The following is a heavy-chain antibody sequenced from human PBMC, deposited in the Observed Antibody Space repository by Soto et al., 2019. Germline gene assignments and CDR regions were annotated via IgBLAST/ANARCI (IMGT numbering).Heavy chain of an antibody. CDR2: ISYDGSNK. D-gene: IGHD4-17*01. CDR3: ARGDYGDHGSAFDI. J-gene: IGHJ3*02. Sequence: SGGSLRLSCAASGFTFSSYAMHWVRQAPGKGLEWVAVISYDGSNKYYADSVKGRFTISRDNSKNTLYLQMNSLRAEDTAVYYCARGDYGDHGSAFDICGHGTMITV. V-gene: IGHV3-30-3*01. CDR1: GFTFSSYA.